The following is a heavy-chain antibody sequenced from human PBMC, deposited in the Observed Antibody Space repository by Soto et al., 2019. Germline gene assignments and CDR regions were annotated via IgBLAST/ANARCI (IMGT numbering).Heavy chain of an antibody. CDR3: VKDGSSGWPYFDDMDV. Sequence: PVGSLRLSCAASGFTFSSYGMHWVRQAPGKGLEWVAVILYDGSKKYYADSVKGRFTISRDNSKNTLYLQMSSLRAEDTALYYCVKDGSSGWPYFDDMDVWGQGTTVTVSS. V-gene: IGHV3-30*18. CDR1: GFTFSSYG. J-gene: IGHJ6*02. CDR2: ILYDGSKK. D-gene: IGHD6-19*01.